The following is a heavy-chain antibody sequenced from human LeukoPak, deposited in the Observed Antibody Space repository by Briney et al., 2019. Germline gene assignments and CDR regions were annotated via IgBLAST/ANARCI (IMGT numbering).Heavy chain of an antibody. CDR3: ARGKRYDSSGYYIDY. CDR2: IKQDGSEK. D-gene: IGHD3-22*01. J-gene: IGHJ4*02. V-gene: IGHV3-7*01. Sequence: TGGSLRLSCAASGFTFSSYWMTWVRQAPGKGLEWVANIKQDGSEKFYVDSVKGRFTISRDSAKNSLYLQMNSLRAEDTAVYYCARGKRYDSSGYYIDYWGQGTLVTVSS. CDR1: GFTFSSYW.